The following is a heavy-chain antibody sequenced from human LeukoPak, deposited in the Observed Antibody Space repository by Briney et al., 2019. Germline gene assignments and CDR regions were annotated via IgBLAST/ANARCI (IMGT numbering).Heavy chain of an antibody. CDR1: GGSISSGGYY. Sequence: SETLSLTCTVSGGSISSGGYYWSWIRQHPGKGLEWIGYIYYSGSTYYNPSLKSRVTISVDTSKNQFSLKLSSVTAADTAVYYCARAPKLVPDYFDYWGQGTLVTVSS. D-gene: IGHD6-13*01. CDR2: IYYSGST. J-gene: IGHJ4*02. V-gene: IGHV4-31*03. CDR3: ARAPKLVPDYFDY.